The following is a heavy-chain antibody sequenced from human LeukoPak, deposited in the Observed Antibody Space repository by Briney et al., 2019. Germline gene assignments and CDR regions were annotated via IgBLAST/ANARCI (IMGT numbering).Heavy chain of an antibody. D-gene: IGHD3-3*01. CDR1: GFTFSSYS. CDR3: ARDSTYYDFWSGSPRFDY. Sequence: PGGSLRLSCAASGFTFSSYSMNWVRQAPGKGLEWVSYISSSSSTIYYADSVKGRFTISRDNAKNSLYLQMNSLRAEDTTVYYCARDSTYYDFWSGSPRFDYWGQGTLVTDSS. J-gene: IGHJ4*02. V-gene: IGHV3-48*01. CDR2: ISSSSSTI.